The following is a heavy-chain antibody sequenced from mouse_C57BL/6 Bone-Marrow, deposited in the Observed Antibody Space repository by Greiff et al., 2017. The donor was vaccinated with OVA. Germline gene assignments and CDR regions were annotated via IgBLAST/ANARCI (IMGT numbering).Heavy chain of an antibody. J-gene: IGHJ2*01. CDR1: GYTFTSYW. CDR2: IYPGSGST. Sequence: QVHVKQPGAELVKPGASVKMSCKASGYTFTSYWINWVKQRPGQGLEWIGDIYPGSGSTNYNEKFKSKATLTVDTSSSTAYMQLSSLTSEDSAVYYCARDSSGPYWGQGTTLTVSS. V-gene: IGHV1-55*01. D-gene: IGHD3-2*02. CDR3: ARDSSGPY.